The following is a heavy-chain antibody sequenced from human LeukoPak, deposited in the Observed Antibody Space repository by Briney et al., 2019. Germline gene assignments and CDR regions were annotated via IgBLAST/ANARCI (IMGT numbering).Heavy chain of an antibody. J-gene: IGHJ4*02. D-gene: IGHD4-17*01. CDR2: INPNSGGS. V-gene: IGHV1-2*02. CDR1: GGTFSSYA. CDR3: ARGPGSYGDHDY. Sequence: ASVKVSRKASGGTFSSYAISWVRQAPGQGLEWMGWINPNSGGSNYAQKFQGRVTMTRDTSISTAYMELSRLRSDDTAVYYCARGPGSYGDHDYWGQGTLVTVSS.